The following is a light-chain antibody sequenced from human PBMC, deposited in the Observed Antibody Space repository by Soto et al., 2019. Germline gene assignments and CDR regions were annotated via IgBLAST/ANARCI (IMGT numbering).Light chain of an antibody. CDR1: SPNIGSNT. CDR2: INN. V-gene: IGLV1-44*01. CDR3: ATWDDSLNAVV. Sequence: QSVLTQPPSASATPGQRVTISCSGSSPNIGSNTVNWFQQLPGTAPRLLIYINNQRPSGVPDRFSGSKSGTSASLAISGLQSDDEADYYCATWDDSLNAVVFGGGTKLTV. J-gene: IGLJ3*02.